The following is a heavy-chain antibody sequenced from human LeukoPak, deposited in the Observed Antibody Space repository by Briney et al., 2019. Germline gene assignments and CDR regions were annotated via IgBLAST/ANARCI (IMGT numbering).Heavy chain of an antibody. CDR2: ISSSSSTI. CDR3: AREGIVGTGGYFDY. CDR1: GFTFSSYS. J-gene: IGHJ4*02. D-gene: IGHD1-26*01. V-gene: IGHV3-48*02. Sequence: PGGSLRLSCAASGFTFSSYSMSWVRQAPGKGLEWVSYISSSSSTIYYADSVKGRFTISRDNAKNSLYLQMNSLRDEDTAVYYCAREGIVGTGGYFDYWGQGTLVTVSS.